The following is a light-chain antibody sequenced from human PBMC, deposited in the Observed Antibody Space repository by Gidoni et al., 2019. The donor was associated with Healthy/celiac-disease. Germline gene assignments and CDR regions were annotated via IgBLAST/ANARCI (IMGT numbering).Light chain of an antibody. J-gene: IGKJ3*01. V-gene: IGKV3-20*01. CDR3: QQYGSSPL. Sequence: EIVLTQSPGTLSLSPGERATLSCMASQSVSSSYLAWYQQKPGQAPRLRIYGASSRATGSPDRVSGSGSGTDFTLTISRLDPEDFAVYYCQQYGSSPLFGPGTKVDIK. CDR2: GAS. CDR1: QSVSSSY.